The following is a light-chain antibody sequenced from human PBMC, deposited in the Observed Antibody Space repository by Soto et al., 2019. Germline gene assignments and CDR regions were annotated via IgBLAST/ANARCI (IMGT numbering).Light chain of an antibody. CDR3: CSYAGTNTYV. Sequence: QYALTQPRSVSGSPGQSVTISCTGTSSDVGGYNYVSWYQQHPGKAPKLMIYDVSKRPSGVPDRFSGSKSGNTASLTISGLHAEDEADYYCCSYAGTNTYVFGIGTKLTLL. CDR1: SSDVGGYNY. V-gene: IGLV2-11*01. CDR2: DVS. J-gene: IGLJ1*01.